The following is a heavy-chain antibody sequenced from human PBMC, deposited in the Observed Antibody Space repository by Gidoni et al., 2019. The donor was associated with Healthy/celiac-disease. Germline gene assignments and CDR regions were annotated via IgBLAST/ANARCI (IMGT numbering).Heavy chain of an antibody. Sequence: QVQLVQSGAEVKKPGSSVKVSCKASGGTFSSYAISWVRQAPGQGLEWMGGIIPIFGTANYAQKFQGRVTITADESTSTAYMELSSLRSEDTAVYYCARAGGIAVVPAAMIPDRYGMDVWGQGTTVTVSS. V-gene: IGHV1-69*01. CDR1: GGTFSSYA. J-gene: IGHJ6*02. CDR2: IIPIFGTA. D-gene: IGHD2-2*01. CDR3: ARAGGIAVVPAAMIPDRYGMDV.